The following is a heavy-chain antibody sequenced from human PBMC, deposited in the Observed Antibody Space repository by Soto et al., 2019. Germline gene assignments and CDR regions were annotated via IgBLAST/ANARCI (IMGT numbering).Heavy chain of an antibody. CDR3: ARALTGYGMVV. J-gene: IGHJ6*02. Sequence: QVQLVQSGVEVREPGASVKVSCKAVRYIFTNYGVGWVRQAPGQGLEWMGWITPYNGNTEYAQKFQGRVTMTTDASTSTADLELGRLSADDTAIYYCARALTGYGMVVWGQGTPVTVPS. CDR2: ITPYNGNT. V-gene: IGHV1-18*01. CDR1: RYIFTNYG.